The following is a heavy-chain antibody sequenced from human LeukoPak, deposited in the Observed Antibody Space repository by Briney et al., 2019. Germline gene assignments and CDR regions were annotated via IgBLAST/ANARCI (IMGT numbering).Heavy chain of an antibody. V-gene: IGHV3-23*01. CDR2: ISGSGGST. D-gene: IGHD3-22*01. Sequence: GSLRLSCAASGFTFSSYAMSWVRQAPGKGLEWVSAISGSGGSTYYADSVKGRFTISRDNSKNTLYLQMNSLRAEDTAIYYCAKPQGDYYDSSGYYDYWGQGTLVTVSS. J-gene: IGHJ4*02. CDR3: AKPQGDYYDSSGYYDY. CDR1: GFTFSSYA.